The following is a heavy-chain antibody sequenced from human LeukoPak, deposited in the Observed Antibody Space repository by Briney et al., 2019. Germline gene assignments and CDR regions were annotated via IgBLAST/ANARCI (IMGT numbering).Heavy chain of an antibody. V-gene: IGHV4-59*01. Sequence: SETLSLTCTLPADSISSYYWSCIRQPPGNGLDSIGYIYYSGSTNYNPSLKSPVTISVDTSKNQFSLKLSSVTAADPAVYSCARAGYSPTPLDYWSQGTLVTVSS. D-gene: IGHD5-18*01. CDR1: ADSISSYY. CDR3: ARAGYSPTPLDY. J-gene: IGHJ4*02. CDR2: IYYSGST.